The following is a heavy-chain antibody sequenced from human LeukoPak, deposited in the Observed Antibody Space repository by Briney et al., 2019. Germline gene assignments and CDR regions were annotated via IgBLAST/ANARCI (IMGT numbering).Heavy chain of an antibody. CDR2: IHTSGST. CDR1: GGSISSGNYY. V-gene: IGHV4-61*02. CDR3: VRDRAGDSFDI. J-gene: IGHJ3*02. Sequence: SETLSLTCTVSGGSISSGNYYWTWIRQTAAKGLEWIGLIHTSGSTNYNPSLESRVAISIDMSKNQFSLNWNPVTAADTGVYYCVRDRAGDSFDIWGQGTMVTVSS. D-gene: IGHD7-27*01.